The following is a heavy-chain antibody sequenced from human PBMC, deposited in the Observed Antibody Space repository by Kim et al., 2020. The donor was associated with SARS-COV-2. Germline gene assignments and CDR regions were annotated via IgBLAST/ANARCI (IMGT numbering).Heavy chain of an antibody. J-gene: IGHJ4*02. CDR1: GFNFHSYA. D-gene: IGHD6-25*01. V-gene: IGHV3-23*01. Sequence: GGSLRLSCAASGFNFHSYAMTWVRQAPGKGLEWVSSVTNSGRNTHYADFVKGRFTISRDNSANMVYLEITSLRPEDTALYYCADLSGRVFDHWGQGTLI. CDR3: ADLSGRVFDH. CDR2: VTNSGRNT.